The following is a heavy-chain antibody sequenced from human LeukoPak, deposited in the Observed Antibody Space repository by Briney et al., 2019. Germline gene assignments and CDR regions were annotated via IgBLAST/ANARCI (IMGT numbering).Heavy chain of an antibody. CDR2: IYYSGST. CDR1: GGSISSYY. D-gene: IGHD4-17*01. CDR3: AREETDGDPRFDY. V-gene: IGHV4-59*01. J-gene: IGHJ4*02. Sequence: SEALSLTCTVSGGSISSYYWSWIRQPPGKGLEWIGYIYYSGSTNYNPSLKSRVTISVDTSKNQFSLKLSSVTAADTAVYYCAREETDGDPRFDYWGQGTLVTVSS.